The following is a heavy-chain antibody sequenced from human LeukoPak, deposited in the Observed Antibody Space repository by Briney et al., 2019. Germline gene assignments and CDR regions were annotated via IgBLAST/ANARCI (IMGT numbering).Heavy chain of an antibody. D-gene: IGHD3-10*01. V-gene: IGHV4-30-4*01. J-gene: IGHJ2*01. CDR1: GGSISSGDYY. Sequence: PSETLSLTCTVSGGSISSGDYYWSWIRQPPGKGLEWIGYIYYSGSTYYNPSLKSRVTISVDTSKNQFSLKLSSVTAADTAVYYCARDSITEGYFDLWGRGTLVTVSS. CDR2: IYYSGST. CDR3: ARDSITEGYFDL.